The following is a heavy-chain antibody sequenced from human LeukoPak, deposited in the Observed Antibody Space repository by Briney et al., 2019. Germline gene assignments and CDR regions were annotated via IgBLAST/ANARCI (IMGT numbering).Heavy chain of an antibody. CDR3: ARDPIVGATTVHWFDP. V-gene: IGHV1-69*04. D-gene: IGHD1-26*01. CDR1: GGTFSSYA. CDR2: SITILGIA. J-gene: IGHJ5*02. Sequence: SVKVSCKASGGTFSSYAISLVRQAPGQGLEWMGRSITILGIANYAQKFQGRVTITADKSTSTAYMELSSLRSEDTAVYYCARDPIVGATTVHWFDPWGQGTLVTVSS.